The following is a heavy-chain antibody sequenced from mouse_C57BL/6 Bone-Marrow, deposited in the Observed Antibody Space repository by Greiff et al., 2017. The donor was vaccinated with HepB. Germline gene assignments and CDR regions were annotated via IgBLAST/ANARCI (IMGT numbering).Heavy chain of an antibody. V-gene: IGHV5-4*01. D-gene: IGHD2-1*01. CDR1: GFTFSSYA. CDR3: ARGIYHGPWFAY. CDR2: ISDGGSYT. J-gene: IGHJ3*01. Sequence: EVQRVESGGGLVKPGGSLKLSCAASGFTFSSYAMSWVRQTPEKRLEWVATISDGGSYTYYPDNVKGRFTISRYNAKNNLYLQMSHLKSEDTAMYYCARGIYHGPWFAYWGQGTLVTVSA.